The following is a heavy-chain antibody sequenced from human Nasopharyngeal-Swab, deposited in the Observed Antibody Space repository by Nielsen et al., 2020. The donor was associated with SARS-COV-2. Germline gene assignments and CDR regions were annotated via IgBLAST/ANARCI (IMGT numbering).Heavy chain of an antibody. Sequence: GESLKISCAASGFTFRSYAMTWVRQAPGKGLEWVSAIDSLHNTYYADSVKGRFTLSRDNSKNTLYLQMNSLRAEDTAVYYCMKDYLREGYFGGQGTLVTVSS. D-gene: IGHD3-9*01. V-gene: IGHV3-23*01. CDR3: MKDYLREGYF. CDR2: IDSLHNT. CDR1: GFTFRSYA. J-gene: IGHJ4*02.